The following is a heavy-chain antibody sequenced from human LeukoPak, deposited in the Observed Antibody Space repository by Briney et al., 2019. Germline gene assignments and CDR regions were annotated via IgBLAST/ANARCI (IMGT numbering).Heavy chain of an antibody. D-gene: IGHD3-22*01. CDR2: ISGSGGST. CDR3: AKTTYYYDSSGQYYFDY. J-gene: IGHJ4*02. CDR1: GFTFSHYG. V-gene: IGHV3-23*01. Sequence: GGSLRLSGAVSGFTFSHYGMSWVRQAPGKGLEWVSVISGSGGSTYYADSVKGRFTISRDNSKNTLYLQMNSLRAEDTAVYYCAKTTYYYDSSGQYYFDYWGQGTLVTVSS.